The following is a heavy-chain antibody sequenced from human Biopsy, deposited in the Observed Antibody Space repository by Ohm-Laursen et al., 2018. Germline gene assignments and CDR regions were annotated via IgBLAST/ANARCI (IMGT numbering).Heavy chain of an antibody. D-gene: IGHD2-8*01. CDR1: GYPFTFYE. J-gene: IGHJ4*02. CDR2: MNPDSGNT. Sequence: SSVKVSCKTSGYPFTFYEINWVRQATGQGLEWLGWMNPDSGNTGSAQKFHVRVTMTMNTSINKAYLELSSLRSEDTAVYYCGRFDNGFDKGGQGTLVTVSS. V-gene: IGHV1-8*01. CDR3: GRFDNGFDK.